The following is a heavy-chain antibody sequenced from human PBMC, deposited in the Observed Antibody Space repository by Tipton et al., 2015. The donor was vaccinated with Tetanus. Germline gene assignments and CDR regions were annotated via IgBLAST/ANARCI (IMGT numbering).Heavy chain of an antibody. V-gene: IGHV3-23*01. CDR1: GFTFSSYW. Sequence: SLRLSCAASGFTFSSYWMSWVRQAPGKGLEWVSGITGGNTYYADSVKGRFTISRDNSKNTLSLQMNSLRGEDTAVYYCAKALGSSAWYGTWGQGTLVTVSS. CDR3: AKALGSSAWYGT. D-gene: IGHD6-13*01. CDR2: ITGGNT. J-gene: IGHJ5*02.